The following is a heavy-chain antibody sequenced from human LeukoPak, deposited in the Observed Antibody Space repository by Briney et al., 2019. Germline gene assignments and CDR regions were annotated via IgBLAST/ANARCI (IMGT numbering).Heavy chain of an antibody. CDR3: ARAPTYYDFWSGYYYYYYGMDV. CDR2: MNLNSGNT. CDR1: GYTFTSYD. V-gene: IGHV1-8*01. D-gene: IGHD3-3*01. J-gene: IGHJ6*02. Sequence: ASVKVSCKASGYTFTSYDINWVRQATGQGLEWMGWMNLNSGNTGYAQKFQGRVTMTRNTSISTAYMELSSLRSEDTAVYYCARAPTYYDFWSGYYYYYYGMDVWGQGTTVTVFS.